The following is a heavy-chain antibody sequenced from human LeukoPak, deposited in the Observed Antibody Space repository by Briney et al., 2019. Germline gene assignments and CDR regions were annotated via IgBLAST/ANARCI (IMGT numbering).Heavy chain of an antibody. V-gene: IGHV1-69*13. Sequence: SVKVSCKASGGTFSSYAISWVRQAPGQGLEWMGGIIPIFGTANYAQKFQGRVTITADESTSTAYMELSSLRSEDTAVYYCAGDLRRLWFGELLSAFDIWGQGTMVTVSS. J-gene: IGHJ3*02. D-gene: IGHD3-10*01. CDR3: AGDLRRLWFGELLSAFDI. CDR2: IIPIFGTA. CDR1: GGTFSSYA.